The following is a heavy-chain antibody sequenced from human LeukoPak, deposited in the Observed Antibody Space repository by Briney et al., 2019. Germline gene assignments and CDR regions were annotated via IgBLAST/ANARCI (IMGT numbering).Heavy chain of an antibody. D-gene: IGHD6-6*01. V-gene: IGHV3-64*01. CDR1: GFTFSDYA. CDR3: AKVSSFDSRSFDY. Sequence: GGSLRLSCAASGFTFSDYAMHWVRQAPGKGLEYVSTISSNGGSTYYANSVRGRFAISRDNSKNTLYLQMGSLRGEDMAVYYCAKVSSFDSRSFDYRGQGTLVTVSS. CDR2: ISSNGGST. J-gene: IGHJ4*02.